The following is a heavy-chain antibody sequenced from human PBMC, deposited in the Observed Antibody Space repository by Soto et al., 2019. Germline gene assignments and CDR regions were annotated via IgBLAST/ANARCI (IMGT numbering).Heavy chain of an antibody. D-gene: IGHD6-19*01. Sequence: SETLSLTCAVYGGSFSGYYWSWIRQPPGKGLEWIGEINHSGSTNYNPSLKSRVTISVDTSKNQFSLKLSSVTAADTAVYYCARSAVAGTGTDAFDIWGQGTMVTVSS. CDR2: INHSGST. CDR3: ARSAVAGTGTDAFDI. J-gene: IGHJ3*02. CDR1: GGSFSGYY. V-gene: IGHV4-34*01.